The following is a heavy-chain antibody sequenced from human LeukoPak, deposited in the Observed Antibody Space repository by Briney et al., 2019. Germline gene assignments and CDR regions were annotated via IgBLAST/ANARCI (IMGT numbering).Heavy chain of an antibody. CDR2: IISSSYI. CDR3: ARDLVGATDY. Sequence: LGGSLILSCAASGFTFSSYSKYWVRQAPGGGLEWVSSIISSSYIYYATSVKGRFTIYRYNAQNSLYLQMNSLRAEDTAVYYCARDLVGATDYWGQGTLVTVSS. V-gene: IGHV3-21*01. CDR1: GFTFSSYS. J-gene: IGHJ4*02. D-gene: IGHD1-26*01.